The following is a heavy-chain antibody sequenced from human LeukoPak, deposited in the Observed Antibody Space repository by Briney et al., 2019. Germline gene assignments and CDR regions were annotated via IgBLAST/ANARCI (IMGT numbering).Heavy chain of an antibody. J-gene: IGHJ3*02. V-gene: IGHV3-74*01. CDR1: GFTFSSYW. CDR2: INSDGSST. Sequence: GGSLRLSCAASGFTFSSYWMHWVRQAPGKGLVWVSRINSDGSSTSYADSVKGRFTISRDNAKNTLYLQMNSLRAEDTAVYYCARVMTGVVIIGGVFAFDIWGQGTMVTVSP. D-gene: IGHD3-3*01. CDR3: ARVMTGVVIIGGVFAFDI.